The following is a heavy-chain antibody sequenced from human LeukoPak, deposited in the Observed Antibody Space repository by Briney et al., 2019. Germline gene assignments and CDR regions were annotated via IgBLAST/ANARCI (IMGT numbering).Heavy chain of an antibody. Sequence: PGGSLRLSCAASGFTFNSYAMSWVRQAPGKGLEGVSAISGSGGSTYYADSVKGRFTISRDNSKNTLYLQMNSLRAEDTAVYYCAKVPGPRWGLPTDYWGQGTLVTVSS. CDR1: GFTFNSYA. D-gene: IGHD3-16*01. V-gene: IGHV3-23*01. J-gene: IGHJ4*02. CDR3: AKVPGPRWGLPTDY. CDR2: ISGSGGST.